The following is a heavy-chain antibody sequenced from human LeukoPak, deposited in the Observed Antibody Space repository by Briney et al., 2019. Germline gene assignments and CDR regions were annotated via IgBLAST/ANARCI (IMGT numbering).Heavy chain of an antibody. V-gene: IGHV3-23*01. Sequence: GGSLRLSCAASGLSFSTYAMSWVPQVPGKGLEWVSGICGSGVSTSYAGSVKGQFTISRDNSKNTRGLQMTPLRADDTAVFYCVRGGGYSGYLFYFDSWGEGTPVTVSS. CDR2: ICGSGVST. CDR3: VRGGGYSGYLFYFDS. J-gene: IGHJ4*02. CDR1: GLSFSTYA. D-gene: IGHD5-12*01.